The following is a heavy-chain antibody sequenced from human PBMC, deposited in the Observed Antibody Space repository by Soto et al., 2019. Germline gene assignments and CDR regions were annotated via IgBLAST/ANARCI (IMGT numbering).Heavy chain of an antibody. D-gene: IGHD3-10*01. J-gene: IGHJ4*02. CDR2: ISYDGSNK. CDR1: GFTFSSYG. V-gene: IGHV3-30*18. Sequence: PGGSLRLSCAASGFTFSSYGMHWVRQAPGKGLEWVAVISYDGSNKYYADSVKGRFTISRDNSKNTLYLQMNSLRAEDTAVYYCAKGAMVRGVMVYWGQGTLVTVSS. CDR3: AKGAMVRGVMVY.